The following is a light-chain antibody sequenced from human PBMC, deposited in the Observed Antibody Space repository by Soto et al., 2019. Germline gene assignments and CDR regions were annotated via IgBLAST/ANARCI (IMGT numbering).Light chain of an antibody. V-gene: IGKV3-15*01. CDR1: QSVDSK. CDR2: GAS. Sequence: EIVMTQSPATLSVSPGERATLSCRASQSVDSKLAWYQQKPGQGPRLLIYGASSRATGNPARFSGSGSGTESPPTLSSLQSEESAVYYCQHYSTWLWTFGQGTKVEIK. CDR3: QHYSTWLWT. J-gene: IGKJ1*01.